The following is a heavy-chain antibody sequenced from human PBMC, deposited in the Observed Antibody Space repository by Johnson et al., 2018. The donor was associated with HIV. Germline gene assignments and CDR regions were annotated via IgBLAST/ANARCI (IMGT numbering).Heavy chain of an antibody. CDR1: GFTFSSYW. CDR2: ISSSGRTI. Sequence: VQLVESGGGLVQPGGSLRLSCAASGFTFSSYWMHWVRQAPGKGLESISYISSSGRTIYYADSVKGRFTMSRDNAKKSLYLQMNSLRAEDTAVYYCAREATDAYVGLVGAMGGAFDIWGQGTMVTVSS. D-gene: IGHD1-26*01. V-gene: IGHV3-48*04. CDR3: AREATDAYVGLVGAMGGAFDI. J-gene: IGHJ3*02.